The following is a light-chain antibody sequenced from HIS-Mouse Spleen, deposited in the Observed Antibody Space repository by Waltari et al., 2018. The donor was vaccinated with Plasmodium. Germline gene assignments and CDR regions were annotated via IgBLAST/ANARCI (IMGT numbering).Light chain of an antibody. V-gene: IGLV3-10*01. CDR3: YSTDSSGNHRV. CDR1: ALPKKY. Sequence: SYELTQPPSVSVSPGQTARITCSGDALPKKYAYWYQQKSGQAPVLGIYEDSKRPSGIPERCSGSSSGTMATLTISGAQVEDEAYYYCYSTDSSGNHRVFGGGTKLTVL. J-gene: IGLJ3*02. CDR2: EDS.